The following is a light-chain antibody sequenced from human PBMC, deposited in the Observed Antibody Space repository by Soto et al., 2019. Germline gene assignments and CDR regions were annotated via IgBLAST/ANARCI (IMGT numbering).Light chain of an antibody. CDR1: QYVSSF. CDR3: QVYDRSPL. V-gene: IGKV3-11*01. Sequence: EIVLTQSPATLSLSPGERATLSCRASQYVSSFLAWYQQKAGQAPRLLIYDASHRATGIPARFSGSGSGTDFTLTISSLEPEDFGVYYCQVYDRSPLFGGGTKVDIK. CDR2: DAS. J-gene: IGKJ4*01.